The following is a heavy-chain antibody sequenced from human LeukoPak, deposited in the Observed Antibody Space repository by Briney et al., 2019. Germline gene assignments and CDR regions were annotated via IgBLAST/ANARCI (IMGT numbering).Heavy chain of an antibody. CDR3: ARGGIAAAGTSIDY. D-gene: IGHD6-13*01. Sequence: GGSLRLSCAASGFTFTIFGLNWVRQAPGKGPEWVSYIDARSGITYYADSVQGRFTLSRDNARESVFLQMDSLRVDDTAVYYCARGGIAAAGTSIDYWGQGTLVTVSS. J-gene: IGHJ4*02. V-gene: IGHV3-48*01. CDR2: IDARSGIT. CDR1: GFTFTIFG.